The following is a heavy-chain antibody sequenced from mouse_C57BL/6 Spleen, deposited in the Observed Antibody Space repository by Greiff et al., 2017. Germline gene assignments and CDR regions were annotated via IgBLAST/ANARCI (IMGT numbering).Heavy chain of an antibody. D-gene: IGHD1-1*01. CDR2: FHPYNDDT. CDR3: ARGRYGSSYGYAMDY. J-gene: IGHJ4*01. CDR1: GYTFTTYP. Sequence: VQLQESGAELVKPGASVKMSCKASGYTFTTYPIEWMKQNHGKSLEWIGNFHPYNDDTKYNEKFKGKATLTVEKSSSTVYLELSRLTSDDSAVYYCARGRYGSSYGYAMDYWGQGTSVTVSS. V-gene: IGHV1-47*01.